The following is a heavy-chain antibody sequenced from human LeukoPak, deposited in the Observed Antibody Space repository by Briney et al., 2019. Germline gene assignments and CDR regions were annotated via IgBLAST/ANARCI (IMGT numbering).Heavy chain of an antibody. V-gene: IGHV3-21*01. CDR1: GFVFSTHS. D-gene: IGHD4-23*01. J-gene: IGHJ5*01. CDR3: VRAADGGNSWFDS. Sequence: PGGSLRLSCAASGFVFSTHSMNWVRQAPGKGLEWVSWISSSNGDIYYADSVRGRFTISRDDAKNSLYLQMNSLRAEDTAVYYCVRAADGGNSWFDSWGQGPLVTVSS. CDR2: ISSSNGDI.